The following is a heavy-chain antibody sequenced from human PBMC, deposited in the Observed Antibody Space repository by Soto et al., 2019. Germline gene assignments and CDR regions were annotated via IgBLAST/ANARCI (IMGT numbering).Heavy chain of an antibody. V-gene: IGHV3-74*01. Sequence: EVQLVESGGGLVQPGGSLRLSCAASGFTFSSYWMHWVRQAPGKGLVWVSRINSDGSSTSYADSVKGRFTISRDNAKNTLYLQLNSLRAEDTAVYYCAGGGSLNWYFGLWGRGTLVTVSS. J-gene: IGHJ2*01. CDR3: AGGGSLNWYFGL. D-gene: IGHD1-26*01. CDR1: GFTFSSYW. CDR2: INSDGSST.